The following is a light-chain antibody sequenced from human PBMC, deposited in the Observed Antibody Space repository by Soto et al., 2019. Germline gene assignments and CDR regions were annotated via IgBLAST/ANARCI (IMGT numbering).Light chain of an antibody. V-gene: IGKV1-8*01. CDR2: AAS. CDR3: QQYYCYPRT. Sequence: AIRMTQSPSSFSASTGDRVTITCRASQGISSYLAWYQQKPGKAPKLLIYAASTLQSGVPSRFSGSGSGTYIPLTISCLQADDFETYYCQQYYCYPRTFGQGTKVEIK. J-gene: IGKJ1*01. CDR1: QGISSY.